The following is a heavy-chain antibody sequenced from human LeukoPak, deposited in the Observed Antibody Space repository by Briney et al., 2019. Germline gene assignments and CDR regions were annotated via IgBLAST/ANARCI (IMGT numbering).Heavy chain of an antibody. D-gene: IGHD6-19*01. CDR2: IYTSGST. Sequence: SETLSLTCTVSGGSISSYYWSWIRQPAGKGLEWIGRIYTSGSTNYNPSLKSRGTMSVDTSKNQFSLKLSSVTAADTAVYYCARESIAVASRYYFDYWGQGTLVTVSS. J-gene: IGHJ4*02. V-gene: IGHV4-4*07. CDR3: ARESIAVASRYYFDY. CDR1: GGSISSYY.